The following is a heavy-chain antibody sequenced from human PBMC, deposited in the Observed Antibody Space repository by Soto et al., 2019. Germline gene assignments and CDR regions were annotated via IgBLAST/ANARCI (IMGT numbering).Heavy chain of an antibody. D-gene: IGHD3-3*01. CDR1: RDSISSPHYY. CDR3: ARVRDWFDP. V-gene: IGHV4-30-4*01. CDR2: IYYTGNN. Sequence: SETLSLTCTVSRDSISSPHYYWTWIRQPPGKGLEWVGYIYYTGNNFYNPALKSRVAMSVDPSTNQFSLRLTSVTAADTAVYYCARVRDWFDPWGQGTLVTVSS. J-gene: IGHJ5*02.